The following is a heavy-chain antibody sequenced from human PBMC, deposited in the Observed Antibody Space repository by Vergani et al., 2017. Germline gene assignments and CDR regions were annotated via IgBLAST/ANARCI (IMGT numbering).Heavy chain of an antibody. CDR1: GGSFSGYY. J-gene: IGHJ4*02. CDR2: IYHSGST. CDR3: ARGFHNYYGSGSYYALDY. D-gene: IGHD3-10*01. Sequence: QVQLQQWGAGLLKPSETLSLTCAVYGGSFSGYYWSWIRQPPGKGLEWIGEIYHSGSTNYNPSLKSRVTISVDTSKNQFSLKLSSVTAADTAVYYCARGFHNYYGSGSYYALDYWGQGTLVTVSS. V-gene: IGHV4-34*01.